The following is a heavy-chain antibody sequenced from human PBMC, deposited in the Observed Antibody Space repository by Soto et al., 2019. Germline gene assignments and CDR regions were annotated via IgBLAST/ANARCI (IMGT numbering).Heavy chain of an antibody. V-gene: IGHV4-31*03. J-gene: IGHJ5*02. CDR1: GGSISSGGYY. D-gene: IGHD1-26*01. Sequence: QVQLQESGPGLVKPSQTLSLTCTVSGGSISSGGYYWSWIRQHPGKGLEWIGYIYYSGSTYYNPSLESRVTISVDTSKNQFSLKLSSVTAADTAVYYCARGRGSGSYLNWFDPWGQGTLVTVSS. CDR2: IYYSGST. CDR3: ARGRGSGSYLNWFDP.